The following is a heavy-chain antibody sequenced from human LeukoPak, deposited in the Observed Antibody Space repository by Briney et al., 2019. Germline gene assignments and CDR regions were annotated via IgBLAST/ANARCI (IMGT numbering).Heavy chain of an antibody. CDR2: ISRTGDTI. Sequence: PGGSLRLSCAASGFAFSTYAMNWVRQAPGKGLEWISYISRTGDTIYYADSVKGRFTISRDNAKNSLYLQMNSLRVEDTAVYYCASQDLVVVPAASHYFAYWSQGTLVTVSS. CDR3: ASQDLVVVPAASHYFAY. CDR1: GFAFSTYA. D-gene: IGHD2-2*01. J-gene: IGHJ4*02. V-gene: IGHV3-48*03.